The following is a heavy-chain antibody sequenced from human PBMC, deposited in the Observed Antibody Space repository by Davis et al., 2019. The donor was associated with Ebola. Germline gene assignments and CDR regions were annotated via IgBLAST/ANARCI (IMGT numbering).Heavy chain of an antibody. Sequence: ASVKVSCKASGYTFTGYYIHWVRQAPGQGLEWMGWINPNSGGTTYAQKFQGRVTMTRDTSINTAYMELSSLKSDDTAVYYCARKPIDYWGQGTLVTVSS. D-gene: IGHD1-14*01. CDR2: INPNSGGT. CDR1: GYTFTGYY. CDR3: ARKPIDY. J-gene: IGHJ4*02. V-gene: IGHV1-2*02.